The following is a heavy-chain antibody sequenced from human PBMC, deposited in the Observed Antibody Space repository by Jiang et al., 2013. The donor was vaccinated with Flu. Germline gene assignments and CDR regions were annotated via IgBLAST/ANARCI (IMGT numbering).Heavy chain of an antibody. CDR2: IIPIFGTA. CDR3: AIMYYDILTGLGDNWFDP. V-gene: IGHV1-69*06. J-gene: IGHJ5*02. Sequence: GAEVKKPGSSVKVSCKASGGTFSSYAISWVRQAPGQGLEWMGGIIPIFGTANYAQKFQGRVTITADKSTSTAYMELSSLRSEDTAVYYCAIMYYDILTGLGDNWFDPWGQGTLVTVSS. D-gene: IGHD3-9*01. CDR1: GGTFSSYA.